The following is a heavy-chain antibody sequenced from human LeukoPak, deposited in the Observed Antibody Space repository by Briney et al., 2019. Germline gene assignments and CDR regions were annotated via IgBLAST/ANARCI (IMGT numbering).Heavy chain of an antibody. CDR1: GYTFTNFA. D-gene: IGHD6-19*01. J-gene: IGHJ4*02. CDR2: VNGDNGDT. V-gene: IGHV1-3*01. Sequence: GASVKVSCKASGYTFTNFAMHWVRLAPGQRLEWIGWVNGDNGDTESTQKFQGRVTITWDTSANTAYMELSSLRSEDTAVYYCARGGPNRSGWTLDYWGQGTLVTVSS. CDR3: ARGGPNRSGWTLDY.